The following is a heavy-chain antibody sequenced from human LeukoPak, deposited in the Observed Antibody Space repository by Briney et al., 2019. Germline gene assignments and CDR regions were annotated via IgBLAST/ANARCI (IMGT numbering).Heavy chain of an antibody. V-gene: IGHV4-34*01. CDR2: INHSGST. Sequence: XSFXXXYWSWIRQPPGKGLEWIGEINHSGSTNYNPSLKSRVTISVPTSKTHFSLKLSSVTAADTAVYYCATRGYSSDYWGQGTLVTVSS. J-gene: IGHJ4*02. D-gene: IGHD5-18*01. CDR3: ATRGYSSDY. CDR1: XSFXXXY.